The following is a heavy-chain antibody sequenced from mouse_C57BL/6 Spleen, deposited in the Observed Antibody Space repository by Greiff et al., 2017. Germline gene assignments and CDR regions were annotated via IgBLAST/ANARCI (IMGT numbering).Heavy chain of an antibody. CDR3: ARGGGGWGYFDY. J-gene: IGHJ2*01. D-gene: IGHD1-1*02. V-gene: IGHV3-1*01. CDR1: GYSITSGYD. Sequence: EVHLVESGPGMVKPSQSLSLTCTVTGYSITSGYDWHWIRHFPGNKLEWMGYISYSGSTNYNPSLKSRISITHDTSKNHFFLKLNSVTTEDTATYYCARGGGGWGYFDYWGQGTTLTVSS. CDR2: ISYSGST.